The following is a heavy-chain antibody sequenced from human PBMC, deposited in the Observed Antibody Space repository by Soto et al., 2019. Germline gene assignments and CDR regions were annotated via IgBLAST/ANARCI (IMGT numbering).Heavy chain of an antibody. CDR3: ARHRSASGFYDL. J-gene: IGHJ2*01. CDR2: IYYSGST. V-gene: IGHV4-39*01. CDR1: GGSISSSSYY. Sequence: QLQLQESGPGLVKPSETLSLTCTVSGGSISSSSYYWGWIRQPPGKGLEWIGSIYYSGSTYYNPSLKSRVTISVDTSKNQFSLKLSSVTAADTAVYYCARHRSASGFYDLWGRGTLVTVSS.